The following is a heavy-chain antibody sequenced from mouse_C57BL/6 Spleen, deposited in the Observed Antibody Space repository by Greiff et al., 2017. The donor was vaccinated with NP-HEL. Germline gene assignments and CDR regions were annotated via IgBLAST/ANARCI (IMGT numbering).Heavy chain of an antibody. CDR3: ARTGVTTVVGYFDV. J-gene: IGHJ1*03. V-gene: IGHV1-42*01. CDR1: GYSFTGYY. CDR2: INPSTGGT. Sequence: VHVKQSGPELVKPGASVKISCKASGYSFTGYYMNWVKQSPEKSLEWIGEINPSTGGTTYNQKFKAKATLTVVKSSSTAYMQLKSLTSEDSAVYYCARTGVTTVVGYFDVWGTGTTVTVSS. D-gene: IGHD1-1*01.